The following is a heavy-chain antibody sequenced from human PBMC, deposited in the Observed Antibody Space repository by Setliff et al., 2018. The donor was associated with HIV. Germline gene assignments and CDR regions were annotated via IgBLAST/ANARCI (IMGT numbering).Heavy chain of an antibody. CDR1: GFSISDFW. CDR2: IKEDGSEK. Sequence: HPGGSLRLSCAASGFSISDFWMSWVRQAPGKGLEWVANIKEDGSEKYYVDSVKARFTISRDNSRNTLYLQMNSLRAEDTAVYYCVGLGYSFSYRWWFDPWGQGTPVTVSS. CDR3: VGLGYSFSYRWWFDP. D-gene: IGHD5-18*01. V-gene: IGHV3-7*05. J-gene: IGHJ5*02.